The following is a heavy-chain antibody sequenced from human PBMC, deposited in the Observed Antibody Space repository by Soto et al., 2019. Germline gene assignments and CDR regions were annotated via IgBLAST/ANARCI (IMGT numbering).Heavy chain of an antibody. J-gene: IGHJ5*02. V-gene: IGHV6-1*01. CDR1: GDSVSSNSAA. CDR2: TYYRSKWYN. CDR3: ARARYYDFWSGYYTGFDP. Sequence: PSQTLSLTCAISGDSVSSNSAAWNWIRQSPSRGLEWLGRTYYRSKWYNDYAVSVKSRITINPDTSKNQFSLQLNSVTPEDTAVYYCARARYYDFWSGYYTGFDPWGQGTLVTVSS. D-gene: IGHD3-3*01.